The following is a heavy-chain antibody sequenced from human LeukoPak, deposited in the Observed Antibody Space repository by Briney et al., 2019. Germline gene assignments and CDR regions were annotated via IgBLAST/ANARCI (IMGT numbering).Heavy chain of an antibody. D-gene: IGHD6-19*01. J-gene: IGHJ4*02. CDR1: GYTLTELS. Sequence: ASVKVSCKVSGYTLTELSMHWVRQAPGQGLEWMGWINPNSGGTNYAQKFQGRVTMTRDTSISTAYMELSRLRSDDTAVYYCAREAPDSSGWYTLGYWGQGTLVTVSS. V-gene: IGHV1-2*02. CDR2: INPNSGGT. CDR3: AREAPDSSGWYTLGY.